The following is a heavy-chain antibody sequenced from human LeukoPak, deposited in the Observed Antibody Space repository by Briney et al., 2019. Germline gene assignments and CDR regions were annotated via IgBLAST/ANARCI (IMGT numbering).Heavy chain of an antibody. Sequence: AGESLQISCQGSGYPFTSYWIGWVRQLPGKGLEWMGIIYPGDSDTRYSPSFQGQVTISADKSISTAYLQWSSLKASDTAMYYCARSGYQGDSYFDYWGQGTLVTVSS. J-gene: IGHJ4*02. D-gene: IGHD3-22*01. CDR2: IYPGDSDT. V-gene: IGHV5-51*01. CDR3: ARSGYQGDSYFDY. CDR1: GYPFTSYW.